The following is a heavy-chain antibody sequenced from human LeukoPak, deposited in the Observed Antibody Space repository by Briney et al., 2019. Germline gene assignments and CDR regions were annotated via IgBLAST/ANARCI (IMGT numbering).Heavy chain of an antibody. Sequence: GGSLRLSCAVSGFTSDFTFSSRWMHWVRHSRGQGLVWVAVVKADGNSNYAASVKGRFTASRDNAKNTLYLQMNNLRVEDTALYFCHPLAYTSDCGQGTLVTVSS. V-gene: IGHV3-74*01. D-gene: IGHD1-1*01. CDR1: GFTSDFTFSSRW. CDR2: VKADGNS. J-gene: IGHJ4*02. CDR3: HPLAYTSD.